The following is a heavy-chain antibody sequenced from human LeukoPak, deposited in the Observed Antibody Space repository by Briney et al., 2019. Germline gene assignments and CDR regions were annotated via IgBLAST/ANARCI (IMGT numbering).Heavy chain of an antibody. V-gene: IGHV3-23*01. Sequence: PGGSLRLSCEASGFTFSTFAMIWGRQPPGKGLEWVSSIFPSGGEIHYADSVRGRFTISRDNSESTLSLQMNSLRAEDTAIYYCATYRQVLLPFESWGQGTLVTVSS. CDR2: IFPSGGEI. CDR3: ATYRQVLLPFES. J-gene: IGHJ4*02. D-gene: IGHD2/OR15-2a*01. CDR1: GFTFSTFA.